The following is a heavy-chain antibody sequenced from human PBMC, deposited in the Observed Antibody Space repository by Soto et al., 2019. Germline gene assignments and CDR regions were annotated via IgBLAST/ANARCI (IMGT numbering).Heavy chain of an antibody. V-gene: IGHV3-23*01. CDR3: AKKAAPAAILYYYYYMDV. D-gene: IGHD2-2*01. Sequence: EVQLLESGGGLVQPGGSLRLSCAASGFTFSSYAMSWVRQAPGKGLEWVSAISGSGGSTYYADSVKGRFTISRDNSKNTLYLQMNILRSEGSAVYYCAKKAAPAAILYYYYYMDVCGKGTTVTVSS. CDR1: GFTFSSYA. J-gene: IGHJ6*03. CDR2: ISGSGGST.